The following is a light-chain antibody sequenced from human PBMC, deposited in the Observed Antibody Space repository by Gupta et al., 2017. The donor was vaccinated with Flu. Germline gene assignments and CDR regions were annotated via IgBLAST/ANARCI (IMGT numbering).Light chain of an antibody. Sequence: SVMTPPPSTSGPPGQRVIISCHGGISNIGTYYVHWYQQFPGTAPKIVLYNNDQRSSGVPERFSGSKSGSSAALAISGLQAEDEADYYCAAGDDRRSGWVFGGGTRLTVL. V-gene: IGLV1-47*01. CDR3: AAGDDRRSGWV. CDR1: ISNIGTYY. CDR2: NND. J-gene: IGLJ3*02.